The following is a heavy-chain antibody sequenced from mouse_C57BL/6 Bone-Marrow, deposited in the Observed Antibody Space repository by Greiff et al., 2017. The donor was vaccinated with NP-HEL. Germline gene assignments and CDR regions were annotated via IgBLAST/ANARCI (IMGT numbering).Heavy chain of an antibody. J-gene: IGHJ3*01. CDR2: IYPRSGNT. V-gene: IGHV1-81*01. CDR1: GYTFTSYG. Sequence: VQLVESGAELARPGASVKLSCKASGYTFTSYGISWVKQRTGQGLEWIGEIYPRSGNTYYNEKFKGKATLTADKSSSTAYMELRSLTSEDSAVYFCARGNYSNFSFAYWGQGTLVTVSA. CDR3: ARGNYSNFSFAY. D-gene: IGHD2-5*01.